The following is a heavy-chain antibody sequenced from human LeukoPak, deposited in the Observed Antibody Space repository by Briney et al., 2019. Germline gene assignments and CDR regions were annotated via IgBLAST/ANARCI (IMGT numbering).Heavy chain of an antibody. D-gene: IGHD3-22*01. J-gene: IGHJ3*02. CDR2: IRYDGSNK. V-gene: IGHV3-30*02. CDR3: AKIGVLDYYDSSGQNFDI. Sequence: GGSLRLSCAASGFTFRSYEMNWVRQAPGKGLEWVAFIRYDGSNKYYADSVKGRFTISRDNSKNTLYLQMNSLRAEDTAVYYCAKIGVLDYYDSSGQNFDIWGQGTMVTVSS. CDR1: GFTFRSYE.